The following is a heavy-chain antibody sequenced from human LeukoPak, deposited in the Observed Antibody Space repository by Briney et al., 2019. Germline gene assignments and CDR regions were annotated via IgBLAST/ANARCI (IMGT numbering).Heavy chain of an antibody. CDR1: GFTFTSYW. CDR3: ARGRYYGMDV. Sequence: GGSLRLSCAASGFTFTSYWMHWVRQAPGKGLVWVSRVNSDGSSTTYADSVKGRFTISRDNAKNTLYLQMNSLRAEDTAVYYCARGRYYGMDVWGQGTTVTVSS. J-gene: IGHJ6*02. CDR2: VNSDGSST. V-gene: IGHV3-74*01.